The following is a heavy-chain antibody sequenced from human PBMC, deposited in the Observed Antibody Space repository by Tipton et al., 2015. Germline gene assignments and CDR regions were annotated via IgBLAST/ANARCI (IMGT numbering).Heavy chain of an antibody. V-gene: IGHV4-38-2*01. Sequence: TLSLTCALSGYSISSGYYWGWIRQPPGKGLEWIATIYHTGSTYYNPSLKSRVTISVDTSKSQFSLRLSSVTAADTAVYYCAAHCISTSCYYWFDPWGQGTLVTVSS. J-gene: IGHJ5*02. CDR3: AAHCISTSCYYWFDP. D-gene: IGHD2-2*01. CDR2: IYHTGST. CDR1: GYSISSGYY.